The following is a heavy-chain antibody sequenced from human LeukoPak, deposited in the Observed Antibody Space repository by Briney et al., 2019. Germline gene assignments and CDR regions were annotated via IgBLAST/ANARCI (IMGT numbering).Heavy chain of an antibody. CDR3: VGTIASRGSEY. CDR2: LPPDELGI. Sequence: GGSLRLSCAASGFTFTYYWMHWVRQAPGMGLVWVSRLPPDELGIIYADSVKGRFTVSRGNAKNTVYLQMNNLRVDDTAMYYCVGTIASRGSEYWGQGALVTVSS. D-gene: IGHD6-6*01. CDR1: GFTFTYYW. V-gene: IGHV3-74*01. J-gene: IGHJ4*02.